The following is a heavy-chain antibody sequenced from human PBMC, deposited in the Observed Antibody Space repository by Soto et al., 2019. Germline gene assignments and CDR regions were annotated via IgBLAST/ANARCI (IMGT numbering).Heavy chain of an antibody. V-gene: IGHV4-59*01. Sequence: PSETLSLTCTVSCGSIGSYHWSWVRQPPGKGLEWIASVYYTGTTNYNPSLGSRVTISIDAPENQISLKLTSVTAADTAFYYCARDTVLTGMFDLWGQGTQVTVSS. CDR1: CGSIGSYH. J-gene: IGHJ5*02. CDR3: ARDTVLTGMFDL. CDR2: VYYTGTT. D-gene: IGHD4-17*01.